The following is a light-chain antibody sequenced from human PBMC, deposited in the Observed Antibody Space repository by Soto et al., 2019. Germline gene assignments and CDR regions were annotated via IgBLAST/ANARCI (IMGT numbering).Light chain of an antibody. CDR2: GAS. J-gene: IGKJ1*01. Sequence: EIVLTQSPGTLSLSPGERATLSCRASQSVSSSYLAWYQQKPGQAPRLLIYGASSRATGIPDRFGGGGSGTDFTLTISRLEPEDFAVYYCQQYGSSLWTFGQGTKVDIK. V-gene: IGKV3-20*01. CDR3: QQYGSSLWT. CDR1: QSVSSSY.